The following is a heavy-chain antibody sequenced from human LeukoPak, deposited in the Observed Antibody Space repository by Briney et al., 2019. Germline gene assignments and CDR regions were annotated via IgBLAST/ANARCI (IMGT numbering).Heavy chain of an antibody. CDR3: ARGIAAAGSRAFDI. V-gene: IGHV4-38-2*02. J-gene: IGHJ3*02. CDR1: GYSISSGYY. Sequence: SETLSLTCTVSGYSISSGYYWGWIRQPPGKGLEWIGSIYHSGSTYYNPSLKSRVTISVDTSKNQFSLKLSSVTAADTAVYYCARGIAAAGSRAFDIWGQGTMVTVSS. CDR2: IYHSGST. D-gene: IGHD6-13*01.